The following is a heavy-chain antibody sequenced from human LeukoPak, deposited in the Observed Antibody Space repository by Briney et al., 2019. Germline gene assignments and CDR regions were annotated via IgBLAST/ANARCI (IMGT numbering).Heavy chain of an antibody. V-gene: IGHV4-38-2*02. D-gene: IGHD4-23*01. CDR2: IYHGGST. CDR3: ARAPYGGLDY. CDR1: GYSISSGYY. Sequence: PSETLSLTCTVSGYSISSGYYWGWIRQPPGKGLEWIGSIYHGGSTYYNPSLKSRVTISVDTSKNQFSLKVSSVTAADTAVYYCARAPYGGLDYWGQGTLVTVSS. J-gene: IGHJ4*02.